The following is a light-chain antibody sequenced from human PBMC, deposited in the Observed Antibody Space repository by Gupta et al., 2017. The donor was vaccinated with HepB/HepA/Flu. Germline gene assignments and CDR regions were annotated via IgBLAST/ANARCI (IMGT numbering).Light chain of an antibody. J-gene: IGLJ1*01. CDR2: GKN. Sequence: SSELTQDPAVSVALGQTVRITCQGYSRRSYYASWYQQKPGQAPVLVIYGKNNRPSGSPDRFSGSSSGNTSSLTITGAPAEDEADYYCNSRDSSGNHFYVFGTGTKVTVL. CDR3: NSRDSSGNHFYV. CDR1: SRRSYY. V-gene: IGLV3-19*01.